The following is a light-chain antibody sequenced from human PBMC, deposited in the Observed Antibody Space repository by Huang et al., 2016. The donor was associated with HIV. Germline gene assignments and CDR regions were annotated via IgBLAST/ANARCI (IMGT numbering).Light chain of an antibody. V-gene: IGKV1-9*01. CDR1: QGISRF. CDR3: QHLNSHSCT. J-gene: IGKJ2*02. Sequence: IQLTQSPSSLSASVGDRVTLTCRASQGISRFLAWYQQKPGKAPKLLIYAASTLQSGVPSRFSGSGSGTDFTLTINSLQPEDFATYYCQHLNSHSCTFGQGTKLEI. CDR2: AAS.